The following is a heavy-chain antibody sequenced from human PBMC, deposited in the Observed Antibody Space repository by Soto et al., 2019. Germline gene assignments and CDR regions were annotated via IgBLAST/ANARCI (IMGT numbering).Heavy chain of an antibody. CDR2: VFHTGTT. CDR1: GDSVSSPYY. CDR3: ARSAGWYAVHS. V-gene: IGHV4-4*02. D-gene: IGHD6-19*01. J-gene: IGHJ4*02. Sequence: QVQLQESGPGLVKPSGTLSLTCAVSGDSVSSPYYWCWVRQPPGKGLEWIGEVFHTGTTSYNPSLRRRGTRSMDKANNQVSLDLRSVTAADTAVYYCARSAGWYAVHSWGPGTLVIVSS.